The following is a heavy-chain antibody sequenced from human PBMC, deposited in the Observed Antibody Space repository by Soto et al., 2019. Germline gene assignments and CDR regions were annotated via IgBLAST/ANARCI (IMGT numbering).Heavy chain of an antibody. CDR3: ARGWGFGFDP. CDR2: INHSGST. Sequence: QVQLQQWGAGLLNPSETMSLACAVYGGSFSGPNWCWFRQPTGKGLEWIGEINHSGSTTYHPSLKSRVTISIDTSKNQYSLKVSSVTAADTAVYYCARGWGFGFDPWGQGILVTVSS. CDR1: GGSFSGPN. J-gene: IGHJ5*02. D-gene: IGHD3-10*01. V-gene: IGHV4-34*01.